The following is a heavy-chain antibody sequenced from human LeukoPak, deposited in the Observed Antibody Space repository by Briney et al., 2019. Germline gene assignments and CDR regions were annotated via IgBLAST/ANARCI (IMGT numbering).Heavy chain of an antibody. D-gene: IGHD3-3*01. CDR2: INGSGGST. CDR1: GFTFSSYA. Sequence: AGGSLRLSCAASGFTFSSYAMSWVRQAPGKGLEWVSAINGSGGSTYYADSVKGRFTISRDNSKNTLYLQMNSLRAEDTAVYYCAKDPMKLRFLEWFPLSSLSGDPRSWGQGTLVTVSS. CDR3: AKDPMKLRFLEWFPLSSLSGDPRS. V-gene: IGHV3-23*01. J-gene: IGHJ4*02.